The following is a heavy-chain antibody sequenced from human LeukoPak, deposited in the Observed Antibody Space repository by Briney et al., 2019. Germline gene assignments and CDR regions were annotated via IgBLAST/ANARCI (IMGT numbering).Heavy chain of an antibody. CDR3: ARGMTAFDP. Sequence: KSSETLSLTCTVSGGSMSSHYWSWIRQPAGKGLKWIGRIYIDGSSNYNPSLKSRVAMSVDTSKNQFSLKLTSVTAADTAMYYCARGMTAFDPWGQGTLVTVSS. V-gene: IGHV4-4*07. J-gene: IGHJ5*02. D-gene: IGHD2-8*01. CDR2: IYIDGSS. CDR1: GGSMSSHY.